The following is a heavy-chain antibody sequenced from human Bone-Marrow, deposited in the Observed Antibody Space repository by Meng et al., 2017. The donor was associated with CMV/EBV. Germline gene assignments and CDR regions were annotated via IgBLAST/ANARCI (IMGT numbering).Heavy chain of an antibody. CDR3: ATRTLGTAFDY. CDR2: ISYDGSNK. J-gene: IGHJ4*02. V-gene: IGHV3-30-3*01. CDR1: GFTFSSYA. D-gene: IGHD1-14*01. Sequence: GESLKISCAASGFTFSSYAMHWVRQAPGKGLEWVAVISYDGSNKYYADSVKGRFTISRDNAKNSLYLQMNSLRAEDTALYYCATRTLGTAFDYWGQGTLVTVSS.